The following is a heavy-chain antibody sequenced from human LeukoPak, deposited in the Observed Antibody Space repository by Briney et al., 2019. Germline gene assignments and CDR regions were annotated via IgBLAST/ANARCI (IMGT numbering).Heavy chain of an antibody. J-gene: IGHJ3*02. CDR1: GFTFSSYD. CDR3: AKSQIVGNTRSLDI. V-gene: IGHV3-23*01. Sequence: PGGSLRLSCAASGFTFSSYDMSWVRQAPGKGLEWVSGIRGSGGSTYYADSVKGRFTISRDNSRNTVNLQMNSLRAEDTAVYYCAKSQIVGNTRSLDIWGEGTSVRVS. CDR2: IRGSGGST. D-gene: IGHD1-26*01.